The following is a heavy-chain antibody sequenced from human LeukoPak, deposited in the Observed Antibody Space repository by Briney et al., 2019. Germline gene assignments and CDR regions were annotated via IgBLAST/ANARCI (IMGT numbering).Heavy chain of an antibody. V-gene: IGHV3-21*01. CDR1: GFTFSSYA. Sequence: PGGSLRLSCAASGFTFSSYAMSWVRQAPGKGLEWVSAISSSSSYIYYADSVKGRFTISRDNAKNSLYLQMNSLRAEDTAVYYCARDIEYYYDSSGYYLDYWGQGTLVTVSS. CDR3: ARDIEYYYDSSGYYLDY. D-gene: IGHD3-22*01. J-gene: IGHJ4*02. CDR2: ISSSSSYI.